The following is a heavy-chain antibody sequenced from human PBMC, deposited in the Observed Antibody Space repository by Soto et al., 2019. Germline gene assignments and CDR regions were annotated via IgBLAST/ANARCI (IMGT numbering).Heavy chain of an antibody. CDR1: GFPFSSYN. J-gene: IGHJ4*02. D-gene: IGHD4-17*01. Sequence: PGGSLRLSCPSSGFPFSSYNMNWVRQAPGKGLEWVSYISTWSSYSFYADSVKGRFTISRDNSENSLYLQLDSLRDEDTAVYYCARASHDYGALDYWGQGALVTVSS. CDR2: ISTWSSYS. CDR3: ARASHDYGALDY. V-gene: IGHV3-21*01.